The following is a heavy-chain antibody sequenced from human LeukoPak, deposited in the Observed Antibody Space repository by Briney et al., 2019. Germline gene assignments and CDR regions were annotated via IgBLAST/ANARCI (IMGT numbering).Heavy chain of an antibody. V-gene: IGHV1-8*03. CDR1: GYTFTGYY. CDR3: ARVVSGLEDAFDI. D-gene: IGHD6-19*01. J-gene: IGHJ3*02. Sequence: GASVKVSCKASGYTFTGYYMHWVRQAPGQGLEWMGWMNPNSGNTGYAQKFQGRVTITRNTSISTAYMELSSLRSEDTAVYYCARVVSGLEDAFDIWGQGTMVTVSS. CDR2: MNPNSGNT.